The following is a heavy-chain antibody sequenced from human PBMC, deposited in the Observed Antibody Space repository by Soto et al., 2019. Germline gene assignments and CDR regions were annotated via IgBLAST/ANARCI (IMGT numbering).Heavy chain of an antibody. CDR3: ARRDSHYDFQTGMDV. D-gene: IGHD3-3*01. CDR1: GYSFTSYW. J-gene: IGHJ6*02. CDR2: IDPSDSYT. Sequence: GESLKISCKGSGYSFTSYWISWVRQMPGKGLEWMGRIDPSDSYTNYSPSFQGHVTISADKSISTAYLQWSSLKASDTAMYYCARRDSHYDFQTGMDVWGQGTTVTVSS. V-gene: IGHV5-10-1*01.